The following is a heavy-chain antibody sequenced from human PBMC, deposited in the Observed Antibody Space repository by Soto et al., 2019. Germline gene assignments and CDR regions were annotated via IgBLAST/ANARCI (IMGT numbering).Heavy chain of an antibody. CDR1: SSYS. CDR3: AREIAAQGHQRRPTKWLVLFGKDY. D-gene: IGHD6-19*01. V-gene: IGHV3-48*01. CDR2: ICTSSSTI. J-gene: IGHJ4*02. Sequence: SSYSLNFKRKNKGEGLEWVSFICTSSSTIYYADSVKGRFTTSRDNAKNSLYLEMSSLRSEDTAVYYCAREIAAQGHQRRPTKWLVLFGKDYSGQRTLVTVSS.